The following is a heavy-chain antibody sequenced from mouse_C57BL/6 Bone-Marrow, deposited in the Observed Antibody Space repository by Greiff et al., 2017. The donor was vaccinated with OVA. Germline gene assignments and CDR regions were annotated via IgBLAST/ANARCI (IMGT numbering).Heavy chain of an antibody. D-gene: IGHD2-2*01. J-gene: IGHJ2*01. V-gene: IGHV1-64*01. CDR3: ARNGYYVDY. CDR1: GYTFTSYW. CDR2: IHPNSGST. Sequence: VQLQQSGAELVKPGASVTLSCKASGYTFTSYWMHWVKQRPGQGLEWIGMIHPNSGSTNYNEKFKSKATLTVDKSSSTAYMQLSSLTSEDSAVYYCARNGYYVDYWGQGTTLTVAS.